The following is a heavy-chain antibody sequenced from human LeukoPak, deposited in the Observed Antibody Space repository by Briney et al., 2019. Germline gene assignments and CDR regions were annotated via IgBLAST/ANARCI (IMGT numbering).Heavy chain of an antibody. V-gene: IGHV1-24*01. J-gene: IGHJ5*02. CDR2: FDPEDGET. CDR1: GYTLTELS. Sequence: ASVKVSCKVSGYTLTELSMHWVRQAPGKGLEWMGGFDPEDGETIYAQKLQGRVTMTEDTSTDTAYMELSSLRSEDTAVYYCATGLEDIVVVPAAIAPTWGQGTLVTVSS. D-gene: IGHD2-2*02. CDR3: ATGLEDIVVVPAAIAPT.